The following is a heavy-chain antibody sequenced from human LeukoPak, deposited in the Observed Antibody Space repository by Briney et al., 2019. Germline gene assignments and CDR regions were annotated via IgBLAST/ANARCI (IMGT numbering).Heavy chain of an antibody. J-gene: IGHJ4*02. CDR2: INPNSGGT. CDR1: GYTFTGYY. V-gene: IGHV1-2*02. Sequence: ASVKVSCKASGYTFTGYYMHWVRQAPGQGLEWMGWINPNSGGTNYAQKFQGRVTMTRDTSISTAYMELSRLRSDDTAEYYCARGFYGVRSSGPFDYWGQGTLVTVSS. CDR3: ARGFYGVRSSGPFDY. D-gene: IGHD6-6*01.